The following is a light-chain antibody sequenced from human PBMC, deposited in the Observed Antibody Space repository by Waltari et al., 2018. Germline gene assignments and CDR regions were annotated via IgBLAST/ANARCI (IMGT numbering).Light chain of an antibody. CDR1: QSISSY. J-gene: IGKJ3*01. Sequence: DIQMTQSPSSLSESVGDRVTITCRASQSISSYLNWYQQKPGKAPKLLIYAASSLQSGVPSMFSGSGSGTDFTLTISSLQPEDFATYYCQQSYSTPGGFTFGPGTKVDIK. CDR2: AAS. V-gene: IGKV1-39*01. CDR3: QQSYSTPGGFT.